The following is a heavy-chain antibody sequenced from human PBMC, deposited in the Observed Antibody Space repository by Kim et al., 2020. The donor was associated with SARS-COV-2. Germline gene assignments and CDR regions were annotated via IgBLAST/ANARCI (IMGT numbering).Heavy chain of an antibody. CDR2: IIPIFGTA. CDR1: GGTFSSYA. Sequence: SVKVSCKASGGTFSSYAISWVRQAPGQGLEWMGGIIPIFGTANYAQKFQGRVTITADESTSTAYMELSSLRSEDTAVYYCASSIIAAAPDQNWFDPWGQGTLVTVSS. J-gene: IGHJ5*02. V-gene: IGHV1-69*13. D-gene: IGHD6-13*01. CDR3: ASSIIAAAPDQNWFDP.